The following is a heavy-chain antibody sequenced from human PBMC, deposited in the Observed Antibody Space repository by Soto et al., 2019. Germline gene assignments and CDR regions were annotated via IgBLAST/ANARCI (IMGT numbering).Heavy chain of an antibody. CDR2: IYSTGTT. CDR1: GFTVGNNY. V-gene: IGHV3-53*01. CDR3: AKDGRGSGSHSNSFGY. D-gene: IGHD3-10*01. J-gene: IGHJ4*02. Sequence: EVQLVESGGGLIQPGGSLKLSCAASGFTVGNNYMSWVRQAPGKGLEWVSLIYSTGTTKYADSVKGRFTVSRDNAKNTLYLQMNSLRAEDTAVYYCAKDGRGSGSHSNSFGYWGQGTLVNVSS.